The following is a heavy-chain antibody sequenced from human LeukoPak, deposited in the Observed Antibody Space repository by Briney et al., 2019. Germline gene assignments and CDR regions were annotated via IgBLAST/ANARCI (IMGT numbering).Heavy chain of an antibody. CDR3: ASTRSSGYYLFDY. Sequence: SVKVSCKASGGTFSSYAISWVRQAPGQGLEWMGRIIPIFGTANYAQKFQGRVTVTTDESTSTAYMELSSLRSEDTAVYYCASTRSSGYYLFDYWGQGTLVTVSS. CDR2: IIPIFGTA. V-gene: IGHV1-69*05. J-gene: IGHJ4*02. CDR1: GGTFSSYA. D-gene: IGHD3-22*01.